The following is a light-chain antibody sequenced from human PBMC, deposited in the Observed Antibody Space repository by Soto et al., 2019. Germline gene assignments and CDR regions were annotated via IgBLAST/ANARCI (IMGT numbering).Light chain of an antibody. CDR1: QNIRSN. J-gene: IGKJ3*01. CDR3: QQYNNWPPFT. Sequence: EILMTQSPATLSLSPGERATLSWRASQNIRSNLAWYQKKPGQAPRLLIYETSTRAPSIPARFSGSGSGTEFTLTISSLQSEDFAAYHCQQYNNWPPFTFGPGTKVDI. V-gene: IGKV3-15*01. CDR2: ETS.